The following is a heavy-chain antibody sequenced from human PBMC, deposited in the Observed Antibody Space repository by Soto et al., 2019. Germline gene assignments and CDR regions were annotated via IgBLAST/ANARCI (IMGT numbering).Heavy chain of an antibody. V-gene: IGHV3-11*06. CDR1: GFSFSDYY. CDR3: ARADTAMVTTAFDI. J-gene: IGHJ3*02. D-gene: IGHD5-18*01. Sequence: GGSLRLSCAASGFSFSDYYMSWFRQAPGKGLEWVSYISGSSGYTNYADSVKGRFTISRDNAKNSLYLQMNSLRAEDTAVYYCARADTAMVTTAFDIWGQGTMVTVSS. CDR2: ISGSSGYT.